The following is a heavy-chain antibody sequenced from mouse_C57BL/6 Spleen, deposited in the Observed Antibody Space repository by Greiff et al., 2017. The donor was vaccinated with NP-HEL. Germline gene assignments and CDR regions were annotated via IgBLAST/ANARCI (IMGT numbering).Heavy chain of an antibody. CDR1: GFSLTSYG. CDR2: IWSGGGT. D-gene: IGHD1-1*02. J-gene: IGHJ4*01. V-gene: IGHV2-2*01. CDR3: ARKDTINYYAMDY. Sequence: QVHVKQSGPGLVQPSQSLSITCTVSGFSLTSYGVHWVRQSPGKGLEWLGVIWSGGGTDYNAAFISSLSISKDNSKSQVFFKMNSLQADDTAIYYCARKDTINYYAMDYWGQGTSVTVSS.